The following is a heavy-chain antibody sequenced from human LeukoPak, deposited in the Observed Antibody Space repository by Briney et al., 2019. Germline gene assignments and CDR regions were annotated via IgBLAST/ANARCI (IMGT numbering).Heavy chain of an antibody. V-gene: IGHV1-24*01. CDR2: FDPEDGET. Sequence: ASVKVSCKVSGYTLTELSTHWVRQAPGKGLEWMGGFDPEDGETIYAQKFQGRVTMTEDTSTDTAYMELSSLRSEDTAVYYCARDPRFYGGYAGSFDYWGQGTLVTVSS. CDR1: GYTLTELS. J-gene: IGHJ4*02. D-gene: IGHD5-12*01. CDR3: ARDPRFYGGYAGSFDY.